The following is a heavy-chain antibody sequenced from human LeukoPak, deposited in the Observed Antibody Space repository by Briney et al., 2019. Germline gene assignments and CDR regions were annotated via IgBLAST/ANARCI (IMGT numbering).Heavy chain of an antibody. CDR2: IYYSGST. Sequence: PSETLSLTCTVSGGSISSSSYSWGWIRQPPGKGLEWVGSIYYSGSTYYNPSLKSRVTISVDTSKNQFSLKLSSVTAADTAVYYCARRVRKRGIAVAGTPGWFDPWGQGTLVTVSS. CDR3: ARRVRKRGIAVAGTPGWFDP. V-gene: IGHV4-39*01. J-gene: IGHJ5*02. D-gene: IGHD6-19*01. CDR1: GGSISSSSYS.